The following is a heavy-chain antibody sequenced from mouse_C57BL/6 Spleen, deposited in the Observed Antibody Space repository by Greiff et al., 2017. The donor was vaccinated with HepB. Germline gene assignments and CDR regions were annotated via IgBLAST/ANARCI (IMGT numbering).Heavy chain of an antibody. CDR2: FYPGSGSI. V-gene: IGHV1-62-2*01. D-gene: IGHD1-1*01. CDR3: ARHEEGVDYYGSSYWYFDV. J-gene: IGHJ1*03. CDR1: GYTFTEYT. Sequence: VQLQQSGAELVKPGASVKLSCKASGYTFTEYTIHWVKQRSGQGLEWIGWFYPGSGSIKYNEKFKDKATLTADKSSSTVYMELSRLTSEDSAVYFCARHEEGVDYYGSSYWYFDVWGTGTTVTVSS.